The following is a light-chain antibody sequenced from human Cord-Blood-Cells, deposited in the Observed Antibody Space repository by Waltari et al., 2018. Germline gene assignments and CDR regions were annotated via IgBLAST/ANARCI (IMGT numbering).Light chain of an antibody. CDR1: QVISRY. J-gene: IGKJ3*01. V-gene: IGKV1-9*01. CDR2: AAS. CDR3: QQLNSLFT. Sequence: IQLTQSPSSLSASVGDRVTITCRACQVISRYLAWYQQKPGKAPKLLIYAASTLQMGVPARFSDSGSGTDFTLTISSMQPEDFATYYCQQLNSLFTFGPGTKVDIK.